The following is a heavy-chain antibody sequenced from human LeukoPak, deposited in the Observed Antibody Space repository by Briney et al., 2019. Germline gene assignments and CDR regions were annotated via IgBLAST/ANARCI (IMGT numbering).Heavy chain of an antibody. CDR1: GFTFSSYA. J-gene: IGHJ4*02. CDR3: AKDLFKLVVVTSFDY. CDR2: INGSGGST. V-gene: IGHV3-23*01. D-gene: IGHD2-21*02. Sequence: GGSLRLSCAASGFTFSSYAMSWVRQAPGKGLEWVSDINGSGGSTYYADSVKGRSTISRDNSKNTLYLQMNSLRAEDTAVYYCAKDLFKLVVVTSFDYWGQGTLVTVSS.